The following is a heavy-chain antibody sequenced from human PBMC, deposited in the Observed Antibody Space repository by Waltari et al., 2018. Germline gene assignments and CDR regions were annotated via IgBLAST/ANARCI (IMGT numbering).Heavy chain of an antibody. CDR1: GGTCGNYG. J-gene: IGHJ6*03. V-gene: IGHV1-69*11. CDR3: ARDGEESVRGFCRSGVCLDYMGV. D-gene: IGHD2-8*02. Sequence: QVQLVQSGAEVKKPGSSVKVWCKASGGTCGNYGSSWVGRPPGQGLEWLGGTNPMLGTTNYAQKFQGRLTITADDSSTTAYMELTSLRSEDTAVYYCARDGEESVRGFCRSGVCLDYMGVWGTGTTVTISS. CDR2: TNPMLGTT.